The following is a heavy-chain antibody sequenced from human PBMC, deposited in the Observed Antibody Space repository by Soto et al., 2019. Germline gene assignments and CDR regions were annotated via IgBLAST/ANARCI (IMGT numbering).Heavy chain of an antibody. Sequence: VGSLRLSCAASGFTFSSYAMSWVRQAPGKGLEWVSTISGSGGSTYYADSVKGRFTISRDNSKYTLYLQMNSLRAEDTAVYYCAKDLQTGSTGWFDPWGQGTLVTVSS. CDR2: ISGSGGST. CDR1: GFTFSSYA. D-gene: IGHD1-7*01. J-gene: IGHJ5*02. CDR3: AKDLQTGSTGWFDP. V-gene: IGHV3-23*01.